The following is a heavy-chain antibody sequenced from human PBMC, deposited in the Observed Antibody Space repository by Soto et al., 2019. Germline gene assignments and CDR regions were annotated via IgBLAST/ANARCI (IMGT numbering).Heavy chain of an antibody. D-gene: IGHD3-16*01. Sequence: QVQLQESGPGLVKPSQTLSLTCTVSGDSISSGGYYWSWIRQHPGKGLEWIGYIYYSGSTFYNPSLTSRVIISVDTSKNQFSLKLSSVTAADTAFYYCARGRGTLTDNWGQGTLVTVSS. J-gene: IGHJ4*02. CDR3: ARGRGTLTDN. CDR1: GDSISSGGYY. V-gene: IGHV4-31*03. CDR2: IYYSGST.